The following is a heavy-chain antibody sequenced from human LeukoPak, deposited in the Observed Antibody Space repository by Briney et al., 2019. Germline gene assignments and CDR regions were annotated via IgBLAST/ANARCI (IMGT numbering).Heavy chain of an antibody. J-gene: IGHJ4*02. Sequence: GGSLRLSCAASGFTFSPFAMIWARDPPGEGLEWVSSIFPSGGEIHYADSVRGRFTISRDDSKSTLSLQMNSLRAEDTAIYYCATYRQVLLPFESWGQGTLVTVSS. V-gene: IGHV3-23*01. CDR2: IFPSGGEI. D-gene: IGHD2-8*02. CDR1: GFTFSPFA. CDR3: ATYRQVLLPFES.